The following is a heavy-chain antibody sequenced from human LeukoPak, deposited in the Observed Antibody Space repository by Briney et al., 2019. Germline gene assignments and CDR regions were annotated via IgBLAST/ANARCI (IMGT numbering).Heavy chain of an antibody. CDR2: IYYSGST. V-gene: IGHV4-39*01. CDR1: GGSISSSSYY. Sequence: ASETLSLTCTVSGGSISSSSYYWGWIRQPPGKGLEWIGSIYYSGSTYYNPSLKSRVTISVDTSKNQFSLKLSSVTAADTAVYYCARRYYYDSSGYHYSDAFDIWGQGTMVTVSS. CDR3: ARRYYYDSSGYHYSDAFDI. D-gene: IGHD3-22*01. J-gene: IGHJ3*02.